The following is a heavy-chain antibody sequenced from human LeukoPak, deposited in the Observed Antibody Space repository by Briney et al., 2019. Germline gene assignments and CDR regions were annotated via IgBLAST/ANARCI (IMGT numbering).Heavy chain of an antibody. J-gene: IGHJ6*02. V-gene: IGHV3-53*01. CDR1: GFTVSSNY. Sequence: GGSLRLSCAASGFTVSSNYMSWVRQAPGKGLEWVSVIYSGGSTYYADSVKGRFTISRDNSKNTLYLQMNSLRAEDTAVYYCARGAYYGSWSYDGMDVWGQGTTVTVSS. CDR2: IYSGGST. D-gene: IGHD3-10*01. CDR3: ARGAYYGSWSYDGMDV.